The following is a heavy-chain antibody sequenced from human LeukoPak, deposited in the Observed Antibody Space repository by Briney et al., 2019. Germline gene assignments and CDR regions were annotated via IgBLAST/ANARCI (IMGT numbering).Heavy chain of an antibody. CDR1: GFTFSGYE. Sequence: PGGSLRLSCAASGFTFSGYEMNWVRQAPGKGLEWVSAISGSGGSTYYADSVKGRFTISRDNSKNTLYLQMNSLRAEDTAVYYCSGSYSAFDIWGQGTMVTVSS. J-gene: IGHJ3*02. D-gene: IGHD1-26*01. CDR2: ISGSGGST. CDR3: SGSYSAFDI. V-gene: IGHV3-23*01.